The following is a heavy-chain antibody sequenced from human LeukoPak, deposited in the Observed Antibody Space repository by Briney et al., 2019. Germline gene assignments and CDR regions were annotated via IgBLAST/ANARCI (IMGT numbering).Heavy chain of an antibody. CDR1: GFTFSSAW. V-gene: IGHV3-15*01. Sequence: GGSLRLSYAASGFTFSSAWMSWVRQAPGKGLEWVGRIKSKTDGGTTDYAAPVKGRFTISRDDSKNTLYLQMNSLKTEDTAVYYCTTGPRDVDTAMADYWGQGTLVTVSS. CDR2: IKSKTDGGTT. CDR3: TTGPRDVDTAMADY. J-gene: IGHJ4*02. D-gene: IGHD5-18*01.